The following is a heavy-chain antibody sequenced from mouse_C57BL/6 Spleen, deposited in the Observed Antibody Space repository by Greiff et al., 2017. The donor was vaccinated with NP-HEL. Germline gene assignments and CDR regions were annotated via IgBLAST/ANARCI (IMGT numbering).Heavy chain of an antibody. D-gene: IGHD2-1*01. CDR1: GFTFSSYA. V-gene: IGHV5-9-1*02. Sequence: DVQLVESGEGLVKPGGSLKLSCAASGFTFSSYAMSWVRQTPEKRLEWVAYISSGGDYIYYADTVKGRFTISRDNARNTLYLQMSSLKSEDTAMYYCTRPNYYGNYLDYWGQGTTLTVSS. CDR2: ISSGGDYI. J-gene: IGHJ2*01. CDR3: TRPNYYGNYLDY.